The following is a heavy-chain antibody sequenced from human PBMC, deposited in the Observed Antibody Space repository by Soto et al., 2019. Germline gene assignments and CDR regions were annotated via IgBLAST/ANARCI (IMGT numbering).Heavy chain of an antibody. V-gene: IGHV4-39*01. CDR1: GGSISSSSYY. CDR2: IYYSGST. Sequence: PSETLSLTCTVSGGSISSSSYYRGWIRQPPGKGLEWIGSIYYSGSTYYNPSLKSRVTISVDTSKNQFSLKLSSVTAADTAVYYCARKGIAAANYYYYGMDVWGHGTTVAFSS. CDR3: ARKGIAAANYYYYGMDV. J-gene: IGHJ6*02. D-gene: IGHD6-13*01.